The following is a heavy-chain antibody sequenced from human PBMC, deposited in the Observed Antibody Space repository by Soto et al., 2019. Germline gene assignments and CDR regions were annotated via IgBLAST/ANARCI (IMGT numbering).Heavy chain of an antibody. V-gene: IGHV3-30*18. CDR3: AKEKSRANDY. CDR1: GFTFSSYG. CDR2: ISYDGSNK. J-gene: IGHJ4*02. Sequence: QVQLVESGGGVVQPGRSLRLSCAASGFTFSSYGMHWVRQAPGKGLEWVAVISYDGSNKYYADSVKGRFTISRDNSKNTLYLQMNSLRAEDTAVYYCAKEKSRANDYWGQGTLVTVSS.